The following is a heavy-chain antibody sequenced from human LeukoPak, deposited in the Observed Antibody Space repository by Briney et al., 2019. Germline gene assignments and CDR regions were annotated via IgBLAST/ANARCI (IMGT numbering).Heavy chain of an antibody. D-gene: IGHD3-22*01. J-gene: IGHJ4*02. CDR3: AKRGYDNSGYYGYFDY. CDR2: ISGSGSST. Sequence: GGSLRLSCAASGFTFGTYVMSWVRQAPGKGLEWVSVISGSGSSTYYADSVKGRFTISRDNSKNTLYLQMNSLGAEDTAAYYCAKRGYDNSGYYGYFDYWGLGILVTVSS. V-gene: IGHV3-23*01. CDR1: GFTFGTYV.